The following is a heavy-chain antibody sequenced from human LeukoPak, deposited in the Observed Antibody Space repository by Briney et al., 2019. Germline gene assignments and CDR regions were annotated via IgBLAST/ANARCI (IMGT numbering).Heavy chain of an antibody. Sequence: PSETLSLTCTVSGGSISSGSYYWSWIRQPAGKGLEWIGRIYTSGSTNYNPSLKSRVTISVDTSKNQFSLKLSSVTAADTAVYYCARVYYYDSSVGRWGQGTLVTVSS. CDR3: ARVYYYDSSVGR. V-gene: IGHV4-61*02. D-gene: IGHD3-22*01. J-gene: IGHJ4*02. CDR2: IYTSGST. CDR1: GGSISSGSYY.